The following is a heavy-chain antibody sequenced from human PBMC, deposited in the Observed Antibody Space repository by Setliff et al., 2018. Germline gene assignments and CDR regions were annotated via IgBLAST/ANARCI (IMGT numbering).Heavy chain of an antibody. CDR3: ARALGGISAAGNNWLDS. CDR1: GGTFSSFL. V-gene: IGHV1-69*13. J-gene: IGHJ5*01. D-gene: IGHD6-13*01. Sequence: ASVKVSCKNSGGTFSSFLVSWVRQAPGQGLEWMGGIIPLFGTTKYAQKFQDRVTMTADESATTAYMELRSLRSEDTAVYYCARALGGISAAGNNWLDSWGQGTLVTVSS. CDR2: IIPLFGTT.